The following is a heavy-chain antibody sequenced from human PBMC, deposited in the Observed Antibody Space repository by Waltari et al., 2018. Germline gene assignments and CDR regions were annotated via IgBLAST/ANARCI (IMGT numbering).Heavy chain of an antibody. CDR1: SGSMKGSL. Sequence: QEQLQETGPGLVKSSETLSLTCTCSSGSMKGSLWTWMRLAPGKGPEWSGHIYDSGETKFNPALKSRVSMSVDTSRGRFSLTLTSVSSADTALYFCARGLGGDHESGYFDYRLDVWGQGP. CDR3: ARGLGGDHESGYFDYRLDV. J-gene: IGHJ6*02. V-gene: IGHV4-59*01. CDR2: IYDSGET. D-gene: IGHD3-9*01.